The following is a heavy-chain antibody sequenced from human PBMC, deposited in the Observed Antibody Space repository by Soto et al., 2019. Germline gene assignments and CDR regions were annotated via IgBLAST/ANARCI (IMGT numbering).Heavy chain of an antibody. Sequence: PSETLSLTCTVSDGSISSGGYYWSWIRQHPGKGLEWIGYIYYSGSTNYTPSLKSRVTISVDTSKNQFSLKLSSVTAADTAVYYCARQRYDILTGYYYYYYYMDVWGKGTTVTVSS. CDR3: ARQRYDILTGYYYYYYYMDV. V-gene: IGHV4-31*03. D-gene: IGHD3-9*01. CDR2: IYYSGST. CDR1: DGSISSGGYY. J-gene: IGHJ6*03.